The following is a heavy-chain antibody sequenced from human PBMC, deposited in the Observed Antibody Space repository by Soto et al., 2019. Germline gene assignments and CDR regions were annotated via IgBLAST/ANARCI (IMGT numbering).Heavy chain of an antibody. CDR1: GFSFSSNW. V-gene: IGHV3-7*01. CDR3: ARDGRGFSGLFLEYYFDS. Sequence: EVQLVESGGGLVQPGGSLRLSCEGSGFSFSSNWMSWVRQAPGKGLEWVANIKQDGSEKYYVDSVNGRFTISRDNAKNSLYLQMNSLRAEYTAMYYCARDGRGFSGLFLEYYFDSWGQGTLVTVSS. J-gene: IGHJ4*02. CDR2: IKQDGSEK. D-gene: IGHD3-10*01.